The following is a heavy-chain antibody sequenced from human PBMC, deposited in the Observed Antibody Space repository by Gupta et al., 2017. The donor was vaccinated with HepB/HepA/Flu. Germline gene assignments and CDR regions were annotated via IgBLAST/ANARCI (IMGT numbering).Heavy chain of an antibody. CDR1: GGTFSSYA. D-gene: IGHD3-3*01. J-gene: IGHJ6*02. V-gene: IGHV1-69*04. CDR2: IIPILGIA. CDR3: ARDRIAPLEWLLNYYGMDV. Sequence: QVQLVQSGAEVKKPGSSVKVSCKASGGTFSSYAISWVRQAPGQGLEWMGRIIPILGIANYAQKFQGRVTITADKSTSTAYMELSSLRSEDTAVYYCARDRIAPLEWLLNYYGMDVWGQGTTVTVSS.